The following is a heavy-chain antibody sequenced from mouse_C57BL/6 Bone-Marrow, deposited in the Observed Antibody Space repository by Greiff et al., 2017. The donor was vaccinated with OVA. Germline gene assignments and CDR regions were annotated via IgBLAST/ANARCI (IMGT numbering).Heavy chain of an antibody. V-gene: IGHV1-53*01. CDR1: GYTFTSYW. Sequence: QVQLQQPGPELVKPGASVKLSCKASGYTFTSYWMHWVKQRPGQGLEWIGNINPSNGGTNYNEKFKSKATLTVDKSYSTAYMQLSSLTSEDSAVYYCARGGFLYVGYLTWFAYWGQGTLVTVSA. CDR2: INPSNGGT. D-gene: IGHD2-3*01. CDR3: ARGGFLYVGYLTWFAY. J-gene: IGHJ3*01.